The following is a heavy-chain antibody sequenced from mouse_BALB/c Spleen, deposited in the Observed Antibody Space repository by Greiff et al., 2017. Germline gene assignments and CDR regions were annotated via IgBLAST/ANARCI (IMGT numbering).Heavy chain of an antibody. D-gene: IGHD1-1*01. CDR3: ARDPPYYYGSAYYFDY. Sequence: VHLVESGPGLVAPSQSLSITCTVSGFSLTSYGVHWVRQPPGKGLEWLGVIWAGGSTNYNSALMSRLSISKDNSKSQVFLKMNSLQTDDTAMYYCARDPPYYYGSAYYFDYWGQGTTLTVSS. CDR2: IWAGGST. J-gene: IGHJ2*01. CDR1: GFSLTSYG. V-gene: IGHV2-9*02.